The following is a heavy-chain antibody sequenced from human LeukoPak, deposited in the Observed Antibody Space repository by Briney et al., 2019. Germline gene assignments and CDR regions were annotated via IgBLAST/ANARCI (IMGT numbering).Heavy chain of an antibody. J-gene: IGHJ4*02. CDR1: GFSFSNFG. CDR3: ATQDGYDNSGHYGY. Sequence: PGGSLRRSCAASGFSFSNFGMHWVRQAPGKGLEWVAVISYDGSNKYFADSVKGRFTISRDNSTNTLYLQMNSLRAEDTAVYYCATQDGYDNSGHYGYWGQGTLVTVSS. CDR2: ISYDGSNK. V-gene: IGHV3-30*03. D-gene: IGHD3-22*01.